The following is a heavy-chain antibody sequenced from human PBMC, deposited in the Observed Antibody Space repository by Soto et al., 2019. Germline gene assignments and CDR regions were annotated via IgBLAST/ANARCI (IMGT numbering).Heavy chain of an antibody. J-gene: IGHJ3*02. CDR2: ISGSGGST. CDR3: AKAFYFWPDAFDI. Sequence: GVLMRVSWAAAGFTCSSYGMSWVRQAPGKGLEWVSAISGSGGSTYYADSVKGRFTISRDNSKNTLYLQMNSLRAEDTAVYYCAKAFYFWPDAFDIWGQGTMVTVSS. V-gene: IGHV3-23*01. CDR1: GFTCSSYG. D-gene: IGHD3-10*01.